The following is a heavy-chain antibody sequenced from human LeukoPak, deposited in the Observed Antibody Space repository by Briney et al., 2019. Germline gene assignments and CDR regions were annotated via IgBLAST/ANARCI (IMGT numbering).Heavy chain of an antibody. CDR1: GFTFSSYG. CDR2: ISYDGRNK. CDR3: ARVLYAFDI. Sequence: PGGSLRLSCAASGFTFSSYGMHWVRQAPGKGLEWVAVISYDGRNKYYTDSVKGRFPISRDNSKNTLYLQMNSLRAEDAAVYYCARVLYAFDIWGQGTMVTVSS. J-gene: IGHJ3*02. V-gene: IGHV3-30*03.